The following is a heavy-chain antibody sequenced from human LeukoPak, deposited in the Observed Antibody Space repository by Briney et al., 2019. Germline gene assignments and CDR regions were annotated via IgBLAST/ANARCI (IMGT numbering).Heavy chain of an antibody. Sequence: SETLSLTCTVSGGSISSYYWSWIRQPPGKGLEWIGYIYYSGSTNYNPSLKSRVTISVDTSKNQFSLKLSSVTAADTAVYYCARGQGYQPLAFDYWGQGTLVTVSS. CDR2: IYYSGST. J-gene: IGHJ4*02. CDR1: GGSISSYY. D-gene: IGHD2-2*01. CDR3: ARGQGYQPLAFDY. V-gene: IGHV4-59*01.